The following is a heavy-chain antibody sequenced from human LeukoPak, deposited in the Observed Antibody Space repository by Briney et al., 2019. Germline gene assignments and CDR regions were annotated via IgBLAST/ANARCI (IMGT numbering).Heavy chain of an antibody. Sequence: GGSLRLSCAASGFTVSSNYMSWVRQAPGKGLEWVAVISYDGSNKYYADSVKGRFTISRDNSKNTLYLQMNSLRAEDTAVYYCASLPGIAVAGIGYFDYWGQGTLVTVSS. CDR2: ISYDGSNK. J-gene: IGHJ4*02. CDR1: GFTVSSNY. CDR3: ASLPGIAVAGIGYFDY. V-gene: IGHV3-30*03. D-gene: IGHD6-19*01.